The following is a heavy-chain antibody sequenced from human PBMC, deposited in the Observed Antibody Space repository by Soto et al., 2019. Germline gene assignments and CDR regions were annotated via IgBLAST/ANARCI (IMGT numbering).Heavy chain of an antibody. CDR3: ARRDVMTTLNWFDP. D-gene: IGHD1-1*01. J-gene: IGHJ5*02. CDR2: IYYSGST. CDR1: GGSISSRSYY. Sequence: QLQLQESGPGLVKSSETLSLTCTVSGGSISSRSYYCGWIRQPPGKGLEWIGSIYYSGSTYYNPSLKSRVTISVDTSKNQFSLKLSSVTAADTAVYYCARRDVMTTLNWFDPWGQGTLVIVSS. V-gene: IGHV4-39*01.